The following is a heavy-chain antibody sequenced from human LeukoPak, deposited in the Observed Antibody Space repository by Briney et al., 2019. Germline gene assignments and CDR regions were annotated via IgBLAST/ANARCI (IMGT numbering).Heavy chain of an antibody. CDR2: IHASGPT. CDR1: GGSISTYY. J-gene: IGHJ4*02. D-gene: IGHD6-6*01. V-gene: IGHV4-4*09. Sequence: SETLSLTCTVSGGSISTYYWSWIRRPPGKGLEWIAYIHASGPTNYNPSLKSRITISVDTSKNQFSPKLSSVTAADTAVYYCARHDAGIAARPFDNWGQGTLVTVSS. CDR3: ARHDAGIAARPFDN.